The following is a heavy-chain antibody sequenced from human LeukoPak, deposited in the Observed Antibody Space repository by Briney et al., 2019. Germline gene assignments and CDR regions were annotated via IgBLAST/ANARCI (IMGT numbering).Heavy chain of an antibody. Sequence: GRSLRLSCAASGFTFDDYAMRWVRQAPGKGLEWVSGISWNSGSIGYADSVKGRFTISRDNAKNSLYLQMNSLRAEDTALYYCVGGYGGDWQSQFDYWGQGTLVTVSS. CDR1: GFTFDDYA. D-gene: IGHD2-21*02. J-gene: IGHJ4*02. CDR2: ISWNSGSI. V-gene: IGHV3-9*01. CDR3: VGGYGGDWQSQFDY.